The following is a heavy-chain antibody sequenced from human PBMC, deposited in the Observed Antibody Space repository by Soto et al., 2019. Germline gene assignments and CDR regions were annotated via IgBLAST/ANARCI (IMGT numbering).Heavy chain of an antibody. CDR3: ASFSYYYDSSGTNWFDP. V-gene: IGHV1-18*01. CDR1: GYTFTSYG. CDR2: ISAYNGNT. D-gene: IGHD3-22*01. Sequence: ASVKVSCKASGYTFTSYGISWVRQAPGQGLERKGWISAYNGNTNYAQKLQGRVTMTTDTSTSTAYMELRSLRSDDTAVFFCASFSYYYDSSGTNWFDPWGQGTLVTVSS. J-gene: IGHJ5*02.